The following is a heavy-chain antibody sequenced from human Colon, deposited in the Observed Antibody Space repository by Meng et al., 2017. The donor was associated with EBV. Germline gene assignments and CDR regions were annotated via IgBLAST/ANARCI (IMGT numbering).Heavy chain of an antibody. CDR2: IYHGGTT. CDR1: GDSISSGDYS. V-gene: IGHV4-30-2*01. Sequence: LPLQESDPGPGQPSQSLSLTCAVSGDSISSGDYSWSWIRQPPGQGLEWIGYIYHGGTTYNTSLKSRVTISVDNSKNQFSLRLTSVTAADTAVYYCARGPYCGGDCYWFDPWGQGTLVTVSS. CDR3: ARGPYCGGDCYWFDP. D-gene: IGHD2-21*02. J-gene: IGHJ5*02.